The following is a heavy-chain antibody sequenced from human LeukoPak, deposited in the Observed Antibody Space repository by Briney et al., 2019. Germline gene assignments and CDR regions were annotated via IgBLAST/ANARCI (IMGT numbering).Heavy chain of an antibody. Sequence: GGSLRLSGAASGFPFSDYYMSWIRQAPGKGLEWVSYISSSGSTIYYADSVKGRFTVSRDNAKNSLYLQMNSLRAEDTAVYYCPRGYYVHNAFDIWGQGTMVTVSS. CDR3: PRGYYVHNAFDI. CDR1: GFPFSDYY. V-gene: IGHV3-11*01. CDR2: ISSSGSTI. D-gene: IGHD3-10*02. J-gene: IGHJ3*02.